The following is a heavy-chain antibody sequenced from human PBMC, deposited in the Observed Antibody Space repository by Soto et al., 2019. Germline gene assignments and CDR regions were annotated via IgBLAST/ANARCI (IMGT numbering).Heavy chain of an antibody. V-gene: IGHV3-30*18. CDR3: AKDRYNWNYDYYYGMDV. D-gene: IGHD1-1*01. CDR1: GFTFSSYG. CDR2: ISYDGSNK. Sequence: HPGGSLRLSCAASGFTFSSYGMHWVRQAPGKGLEWVAVISYDGSNKYYADSVKGRFTISRDNSKNTLYLQMNSLRAEDTAVYYCAKDRYNWNYDYYYGMDVWDRGTTVTVSS. J-gene: IGHJ6*02.